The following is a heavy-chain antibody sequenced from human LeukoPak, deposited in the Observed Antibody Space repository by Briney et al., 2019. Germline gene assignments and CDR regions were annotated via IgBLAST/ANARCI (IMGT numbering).Heavy chain of an antibody. J-gene: IGHJ6*02. CDR2: ISGSGGST. CDR1: GFTFSSYA. D-gene: IGHD6-19*01. Sequence: QPGGSLRLSCAASGFTFSSYAMSWVRQAPGKGLEWVSGISGSGGSTYHADSVKGRFTISRDNSKNTLNLQMNSLRAEDAAVYYCAKADSSGWTRNYGMDVWGQGTTVTVSS. CDR3: AKADSSGWTRNYGMDV. V-gene: IGHV3-23*01.